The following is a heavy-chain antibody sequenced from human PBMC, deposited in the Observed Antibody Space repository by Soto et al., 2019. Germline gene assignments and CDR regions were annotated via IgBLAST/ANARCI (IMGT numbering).Heavy chain of an antibody. CDR3: ARSVVVLTALDY. V-gene: IGHV1-3*05. CDR1: GYTFTSYA. CDR2: INAGNGNT. Sequence: QVQLVQSGAEEKKPGASVKVSCKASGYTFTSYAMHWVRQAPGQRLEWMGWINAGNGNTNYSQKFQGRVTITRDTSASTAYMELSCVRSEDTAVYYSARSVVVLTALDYWGQGTLVTVSS. J-gene: IGHJ4*02. D-gene: IGHD2-21*02.